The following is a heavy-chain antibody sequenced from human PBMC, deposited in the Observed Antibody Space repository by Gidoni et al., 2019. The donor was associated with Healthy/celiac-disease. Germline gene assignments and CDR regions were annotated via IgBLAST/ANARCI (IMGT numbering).Heavy chain of an antibody. CDR1: GYTFTSYD. D-gene: IGHD3-9*01. Sequence: QVQLVQSGAEVKKPGASVKVSCKASGYTFTSYDINWVRQATGQGLEWMGWMNPNSGNTGYAQKFQGRVTMTRNTSISTAYMELSSLRSEDTAVYYCARGRLRYFLKAPNKYCWFDPWGQGTLVTVSS. CDR3: ARGRLRYFLKAPNKYCWFDP. J-gene: IGHJ5*02. CDR2: MNPNSGNT. V-gene: IGHV1-8*01.